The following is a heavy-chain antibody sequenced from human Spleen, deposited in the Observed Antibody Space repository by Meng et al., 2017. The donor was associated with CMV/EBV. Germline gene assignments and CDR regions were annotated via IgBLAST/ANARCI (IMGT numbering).Heavy chain of an antibody. CDR2: ISYDENNK. V-gene: IGHV3-30*18. Sequence: GGSLRLSCAASGFTFSTYWMHWVRQAPGKGLEWVAVISYDENNKLYADSVKGRYTISRDNSKSTVYLQMNSLRAEDTAVYYCAKDLGAGYFDYWGQGTLVTVSS. CDR1: GFTFSTYW. D-gene: IGHD4/OR15-4a*01. J-gene: IGHJ4*02. CDR3: AKDLGAGYFDY.